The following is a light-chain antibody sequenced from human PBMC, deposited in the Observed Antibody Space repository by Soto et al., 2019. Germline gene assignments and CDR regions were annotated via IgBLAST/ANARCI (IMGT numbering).Light chain of an antibody. J-gene: IGLJ2*01. CDR3: AAWDDSLSAVV. CDR2: RNN. V-gene: IGLV1-47*01. Sequence: QSVLPQPPSASGTPGQRVTISCSGSTSNIGNNYVYWYRQLPGTAPKLLIYRNNQRPSGVPDRFSGSKSGTSASLAISGLRSEDEAHYYCAAWDDSLSAVVFGGGTKLTVL. CDR1: TSNIGNNY.